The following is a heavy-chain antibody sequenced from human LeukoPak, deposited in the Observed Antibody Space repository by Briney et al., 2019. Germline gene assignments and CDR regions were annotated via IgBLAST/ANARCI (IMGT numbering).Heavy chain of an antibody. CDR1: GDSISSYY. J-gene: IGHJ4*02. V-gene: IGHV4-4*09. D-gene: IGHD3-16*02. CDR3: AGSLPAPKEFAY. Sequence: SETLSLTCTVSGDSISSYYWSWIRQPPGKGLGWIGYIYTSGTTNYNPSLKSRVTISADTSKNQFSLKLSSVTAADTAVYYCAGSLPAPKEFAYWGQGTLVTVSS. CDR2: IYTSGTT.